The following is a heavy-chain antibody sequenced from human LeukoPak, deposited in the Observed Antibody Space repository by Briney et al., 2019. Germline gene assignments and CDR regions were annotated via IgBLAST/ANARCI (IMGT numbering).Heavy chain of an antibody. V-gene: IGHV1-46*01. D-gene: IGHD1-26*01. CDR3: AFSSYYLQGNYYYMDV. J-gene: IGHJ6*03. Sequence: ASVKVSCKASGGTFTSYYMHWVRQAPGQGLEWMGIINPSGGSTSYAQKFQGRVTMTRDMSTSTVYMELRSLRSDDTAVYYCAFSSYYLQGNYYYMDVWGKGTTVTVSS. CDR2: INPSGGST. CDR1: GGTFTSYY.